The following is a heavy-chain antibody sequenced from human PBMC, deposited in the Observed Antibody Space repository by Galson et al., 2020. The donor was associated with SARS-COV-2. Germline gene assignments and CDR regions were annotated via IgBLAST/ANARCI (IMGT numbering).Heavy chain of an antibody. D-gene: IGHD3-22*01. V-gene: IGHV1-3*04. CDR1: GYTFTTYA. J-gene: IGHJ3*02. CDR3: AGRVVQAVVFDI. Sequence: ASVKVPCKASGYTFTTYAIHWVRQAPGQRLEWMGWITTGHGNPKYSQNFQGRVTITRDTSATTVYMEVSSLRSEDTAIYYCAGRVVQAVVFDIWGQGTMVTVSS. CDR2: ITTGHGNP.